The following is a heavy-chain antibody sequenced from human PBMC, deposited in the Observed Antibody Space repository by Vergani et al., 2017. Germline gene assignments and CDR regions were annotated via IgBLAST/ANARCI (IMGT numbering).Heavy chain of an antibody. J-gene: IGHJ6*02. D-gene: IGHD1-26*01. V-gene: IGHV3-33*01. Sequence: QVQLVESGGGVVQPGRSLRLSCAASGFTFSSYGMHWVRQAPGKGLEWVAVIWYDGSNKYYADSVKGRFTISRDNSKNTLYLQMNSLRAEDTAVYYCARGSFRWELQTDYGMDVWGQGTTVTVSS. CDR2: IWYDGSNK. CDR1: GFTFSSYG. CDR3: ARGSFRWELQTDYGMDV.